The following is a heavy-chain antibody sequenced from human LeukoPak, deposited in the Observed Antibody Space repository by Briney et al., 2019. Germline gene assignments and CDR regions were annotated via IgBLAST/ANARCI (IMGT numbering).Heavy chain of an antibody. D-gene: IGHD4-17*01. Sequence: PGGSLRLSCTASGCTFSAYAMMWVRQAPGKGPEWVSAIRGGGGSAFYADSVKGRFTISRDNSKYTLFLQMNSLRAEDTAVYYCARDPNGDYIGAFDMWGPGTMVTVSS. CDR1: GCTFSAYA. CDR2: IRGGGGSA. CDR3: ARDPNGDYIGAFDM. V-gene: IGHV3-23*01. J-gene: IGHJ3*02.